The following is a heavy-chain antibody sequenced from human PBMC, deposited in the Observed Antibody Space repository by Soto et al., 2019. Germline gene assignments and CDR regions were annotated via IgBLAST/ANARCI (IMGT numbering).Heavy chain of an antibody. Sequence: SETLCLTCTVSGGSISNYYWSWIRHPPGKKLEWIGNIYYSGSTNYNPSLKSRVTISVDTSKNQFSLKLYSVTTADTAMYYCARLPWADYGGIFDPWGQGTLVTVSS. CDR3: ARLPWADYGGIFDP. CDR1: GGSISNYY. V-gene: IGHV4-59*01. J-gene: IGHJ5*02. CDR2: IYYSGST. D-gene: IGHD4-17*01.